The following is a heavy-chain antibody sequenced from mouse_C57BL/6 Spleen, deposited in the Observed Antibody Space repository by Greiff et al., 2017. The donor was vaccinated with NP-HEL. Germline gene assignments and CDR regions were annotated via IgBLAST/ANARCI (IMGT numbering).Heavy chain of an antibody. CDR3: ARLHYGGYFDV. CDR1: GFTFSDYG. CDR2: ISSGSSTI. Sequence: EVKLVESGGGLVKPGGSLKLSCAASGFTFSDYGMHWVRQAPEKGLGWVAYISSGSSTIYYADTVKGRFTISRDHAKNTLFLQMTSLRSEDTAMYYGARLHYGGYFDVWGTGTTVTVSS. D-gene: IGHD1-1*01. V-gene: IGHV5-17*01. J-gene: IGHJ1*03.